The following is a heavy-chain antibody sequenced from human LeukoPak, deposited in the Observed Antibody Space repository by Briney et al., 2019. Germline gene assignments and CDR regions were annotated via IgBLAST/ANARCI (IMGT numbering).Heavy chain of an antibody. V-gene: IGHV3-7*03. CDR2: IKQDGSEK. Sequence: PGGSLRLSCVGSGFTFSDCWMSWVRQAPGKGLEWVANIKQDGSEKDYVDALKGRFTISRDNAKNSLYLQMNSLRAEDTAIYYCAKDTRGGGAGAGLNYIDYWGQGTLVTVSS. CDR1: GFTFSDCW. D-gene: IGHD6-19*01. J-gene: IGHJ4*02. CDR3: AKDTRGGGAGAGLNYIDY.